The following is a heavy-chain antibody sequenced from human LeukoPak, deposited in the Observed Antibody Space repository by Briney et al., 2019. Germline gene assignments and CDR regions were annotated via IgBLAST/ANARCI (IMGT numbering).Heavy chain of an antibody. V-gene: IGHV3-7*01. CDR3: ARDAGEVGFDP. D-gene: IGHD3-3*01. J-gene: IGHJ5*02. CDR2: IKQDGSEK. Sequence: GGSLRLSCAASRITFTSYWMSWVRQAPGKGLEWVANIKQDGSEKYYVDSVKGRFTISRDNAKNSLYLQMNSLRAEDTAVYYCARDAGEVGFDPWGQGTLVTVSS. CDR1: RITFTSYW.